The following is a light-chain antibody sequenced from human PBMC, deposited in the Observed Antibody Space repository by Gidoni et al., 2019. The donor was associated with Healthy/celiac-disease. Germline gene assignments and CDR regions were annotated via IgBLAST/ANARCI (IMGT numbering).Light chain of an antibody. J-gene: IGKJ2*01. CDR1: QSVSSSY. CDR2: GAS. CDR3: QQYGSSYT. V-gene: IGKV3-20*01. Sequence: EIVLTQSPGTLSLSPGERATLSCRASQSVSSSYLAWYQQKPGQAPRLLIDGASSSATGIPDRFSGSGSGTDFTLTSSRLEPEDVAVYYCQQYGSSYTFGQXTKLEIK.